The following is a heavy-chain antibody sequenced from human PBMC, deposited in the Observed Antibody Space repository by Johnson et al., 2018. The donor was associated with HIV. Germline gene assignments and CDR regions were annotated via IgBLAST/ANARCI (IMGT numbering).Heavy chain of an antibody. J-gene: IGHJ1*01. V-gene: IGHV3-11*01. Sequence: QVQLVESGGGLVKPGGSLRLSCAASGFTFSDYYMSWIRQAPGMGPEWISYIRTSSSTIYYADSVKGRFTISRDNSKNTLYLQMNSLRGDDTGHNVRGLLGLCWAMWG. CDR3: GLLGLCWAM. CDR1: GFTFSDYY. D-gene: IGHD3-10*02. CDR2: IRTSSSTI.